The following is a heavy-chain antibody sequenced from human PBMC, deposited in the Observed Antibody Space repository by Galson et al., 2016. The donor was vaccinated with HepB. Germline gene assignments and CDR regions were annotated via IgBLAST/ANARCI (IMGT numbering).Heavy chain of an antibody. J-gene: IGHJ4*02. Sequence: EPLSLTCNVSGGSISSFFWSWVRQPPGKGLEWIGYIYKTGNTNYSPSLKSRVTVSVDTSKNQFSLELRSMTAADTAIYYCARGVTGTPYFDFWGQGALVTVSS. V-gene: IGHV4-59*01. CDR2: IYKTGNT. D-gene: IGHD2-21*02. CDR3: ARGVTGTPYFDF. CDR1: GGSISSFF.